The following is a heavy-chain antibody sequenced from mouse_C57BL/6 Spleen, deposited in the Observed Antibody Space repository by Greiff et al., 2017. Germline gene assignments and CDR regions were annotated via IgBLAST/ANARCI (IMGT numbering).Heavy chain of an antibody. D-gene: IGHD1-1*01. J-gene: IGHJ2*01. V-gene: IGHV1-82*01. CDR2: IYPGDGDT. CDR3: ARSDPYYCSSSYPDY. CDR1: GYAFSSSW. Sequence: QVQLQQSGPELVKPGASVKISCKASGYAFSSSWMNWVKQRPGQGLEWIGRIYPGDGDTNYNGKFKGKATLTADKSSSTAYMQLSSLTSEDSAVYFCARSDPYYCSSSYPDYWGQGTTLTVSS.